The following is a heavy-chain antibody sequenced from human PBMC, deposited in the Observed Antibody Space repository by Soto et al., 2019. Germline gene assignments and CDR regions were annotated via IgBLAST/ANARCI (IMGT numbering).Heavy chain of an antibody. CDR2: INHSGST. Sequence: SETLSLTCAVYGGSFSGYYWSWIRQPPGKGLEWIGEINHSGSTNYNPSLKSRVTISVDTSKNQFSLRLSSVTAADTAVYYVARSKVWFAYYFDDWDQGTLVTV. CDR1: GGSFSGYY. D-gene: IGHD3-10*01. CDR3: ARSKVWFAYYFDD. V-gene: IGHV4-34*01. J-gene: IGHJ4*02.